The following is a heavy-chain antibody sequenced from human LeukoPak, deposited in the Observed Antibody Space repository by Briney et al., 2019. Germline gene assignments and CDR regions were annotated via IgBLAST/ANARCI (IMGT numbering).Heavy chain of an antibody. V-gene: IGHV3-15*01. Sequence: PGGSLRLSCAASGFTFSNAWMSWVRQAPGKGLEGVGRIKSKTDGGTTDYAAPVKGRFTISRDDSKNTLYLQMNSLKTEDTAVYYCTTGYCSRTSCYYSDYWGQGTLVTVSS. CDR1: GFTFSNAW. CDR2: IKSKTDGGTT. J-gene: IGHJ4*02. D-gene: IGHD2-2*01. CDR3: TTGYCSRTSCYYSDY.